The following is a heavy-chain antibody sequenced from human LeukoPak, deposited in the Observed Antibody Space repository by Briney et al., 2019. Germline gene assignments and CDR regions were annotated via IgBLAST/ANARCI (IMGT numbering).Heavy chain of an antibody. Sequence: PGGSLRLSCAASGFIVSGTYMTWVRQAPGKGLECVSIIYSGGDTYYTDSVKGRFSVSRDNSKNMLYLQMNSLRAEDTAVYYCARHDWFDPWGQGTLVTVSS. D-gene: IGHD3-3*01. CDR2: IYSGGDT. J-gene: IGHJ5*02. CDR1: GFIVSGTY. V-gene: IGHV3-53*01. CDR3: ARHDWFDP.